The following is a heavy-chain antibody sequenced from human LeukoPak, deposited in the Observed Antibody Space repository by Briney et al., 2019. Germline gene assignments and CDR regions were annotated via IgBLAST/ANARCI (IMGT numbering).Heavy chain of an antibody. D-gene: IGHD1-1*01. CDR2: IYYSGST. V-gene: IGHV4-59*01. J-gene: IGHJ6*02. CDR1: GGSISSYY. Sequence: SETLSLTCSVSGGSISSYYWSWIRQPPGKGLEWIGYIYYSGSTAYSPSLKSRVTISVDTAKNQFSLKVSSVTAADTAVYYCARNLQGYYYYGMDVLGQGTTVTVSS. CDR3: ARNLQGYYYYGMDV.